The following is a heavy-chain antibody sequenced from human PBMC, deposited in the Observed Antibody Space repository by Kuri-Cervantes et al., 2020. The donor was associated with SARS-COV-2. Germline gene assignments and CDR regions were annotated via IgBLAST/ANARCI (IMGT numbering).Heavy chain of an antibody. CDR2: ISYDGSNK. Sequence: GESLKISCAASGFTFSSYAMHWVRQAPGKGLEWVAVISYDGSNKYYADSVKGRFTISRDNSKNTLYLQMNSLRAEDTAVYYCAKDIVLMVYAIKVMGYYYYGMDAWGQGTTVTVSS. V-gene: IGHV3-30-3*01. D-gene: IGHD2-8*01. J-gene: IGHJ6*02. CDR3: AKDIVLMVYAIKVMGYYYYGMDA. CDR1: GFTFSSYA.